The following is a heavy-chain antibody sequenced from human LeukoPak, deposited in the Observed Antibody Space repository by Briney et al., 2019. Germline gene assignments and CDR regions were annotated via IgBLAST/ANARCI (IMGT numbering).Heavy chain of an antibody. Sequence: PGGSLGLSCAASGFTFSTYSMNWVRQAPGKGLEWVSSISSSGSYIYYADSVKGRFTISRDNAKNSLYLQMNSLRAEDTAVYYCASHYYGSGRGFDYWGQGTLVTVSS. CDR1: GFTFSTYS. CDR2: ISSSGSYI. J-gene: IGHJ4*02. CDR3: ASHYYGSGRGFDY. V-gene: IGHV3-21*01. D-gene: IGHD3-10*01.